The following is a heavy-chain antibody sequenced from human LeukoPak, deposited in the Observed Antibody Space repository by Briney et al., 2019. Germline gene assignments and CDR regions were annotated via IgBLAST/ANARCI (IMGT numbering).Heavy chain of an antibody. D-gene: IGHD2-2*01. CDR2: IYHSGST. CDR3: ARELGYCSSTSCYCWFDP. Sequence: SQTLSLTCAVSGGSISSGGYSWSWIRQPPGKGLEWIGYIYHSGSTYYNPSLKSRVTISVDRSKNQFSLKLSSETAADTAVYYCARELGYCSSTSCYCWFDPWGQGTLVTVSS. CDR1: GGSISSGGYS. J-gene: IGHJ5*02. V-gene: IGHV4-30-2*01.